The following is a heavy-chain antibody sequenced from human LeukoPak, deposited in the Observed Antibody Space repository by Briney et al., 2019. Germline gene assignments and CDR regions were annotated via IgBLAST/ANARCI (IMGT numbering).Heavy chain of an antibody. V-gene: IGHV3-30*04. J-gene: IGHJ6*04. CDR1: GFTFSSYA. D-gene: IGHD6-19*01. Sequence: GGSLSLSCAASGFTFSSYAMHWVRQAPGKGLEWVSVISYDGSNKYYADSVKGRFTISRDNSKNTLYLQMNSLRAEDTAVYYCARDWGSGWYYYYGMDVWGKGTTVTVS. CDR3: ARDWGSGWYYYYGMDV. CDR2: ISYDGSNK.